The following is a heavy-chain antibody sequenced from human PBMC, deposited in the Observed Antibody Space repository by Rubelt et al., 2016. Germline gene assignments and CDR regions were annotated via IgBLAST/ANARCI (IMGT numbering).Heavy chain of an antibody. CDR1: GGSFSGYY. J-gene: IGHJ4*02. V-gene: IGHV4-34*01. CDR2: INHSGST. CDR3: VRANYFDY. Sequence: QVQLQQWGAGLLKPSETLSLTCAVYGGSFSGYYWSWIRQPPGKGLEWIGEINHSGSTYYNPSLKSRVTISVDTSKNQFSRKLGSVTAADTAVYYCVRANYFDYWGQGTLVTVSS.